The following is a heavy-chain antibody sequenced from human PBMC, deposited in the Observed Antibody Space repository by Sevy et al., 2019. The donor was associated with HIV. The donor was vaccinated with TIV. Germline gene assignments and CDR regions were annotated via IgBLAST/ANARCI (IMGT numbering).Heavy chain of an antibody. V-gene: IGHV3-30-3*01. J-gene: IGHJ4*02. CDR3: ARECYYDSSGFSTDY. Sequence: GGSLRLSCAASGFTFSSYAMHWVRQAPGKGLEWEAVISYDGSNKYYADSVKGRFTISRDNSKNTLYLQMNSLRAEDTAVYYCARECYYDSSGFSTDYWGQGTLVTVSS. CDR1: GFTFSSYA. CDR2: ISYDGSNK. D-gene: IGHD3-22*01.